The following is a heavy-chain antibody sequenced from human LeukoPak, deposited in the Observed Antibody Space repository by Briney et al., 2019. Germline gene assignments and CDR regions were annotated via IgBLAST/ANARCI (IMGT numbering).Heavy chain of an antibody. CDR3: ATAGYYGSGSYYKRGYYFDY. Sequence: ASVKVSCKVSGYTLTELSMHWVRQAPGKGLEWMGGFDPEEGETIYAQKFQGRVTMTEDTSTDTAYMELSSLRSEDTAVYYCATAGYYGSGSYYKRGYYFDYWGQGTLVTVSS. D-gene: IGHD3-10*01. V-gene: IGHV1-24*01. CDR2: FDPEEGET. CDR1: GYTLTELS. J-gene: IGHJ4*02.